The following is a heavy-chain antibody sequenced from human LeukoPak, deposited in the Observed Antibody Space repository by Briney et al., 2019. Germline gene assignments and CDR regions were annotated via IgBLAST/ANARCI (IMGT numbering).Heavy chain of an antibody. Sequence: SETLSLTCTVSGDSISNYYWSWIRQPPGKGLEWTGYIYYSGSTNYNPSLKSRVTISVDTSKNQFSLKLSSVTAADTAVYYCARGGPMVRGVPRRDYFDYWGQGTLVTVSS. D-gene: IGHD3-10*01. CDR3: ARGGPMVRGVPRRDYFDY. J-gene: IGHJ4*02. CDR2: IYYSGST. V-gene: IGHV4-59*01. CDR1: GDSISNYY.